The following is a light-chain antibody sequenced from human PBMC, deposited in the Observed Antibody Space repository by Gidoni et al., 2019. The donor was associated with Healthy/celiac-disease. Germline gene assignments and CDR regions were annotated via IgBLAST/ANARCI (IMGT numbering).Light chain of an antibody. CDR2: GAS. CDR3: QQYGSSPPLT. J-gene: IGKJ3*01. Sequence: EIVLTQSPGTLSLSPGESATLSCRASQSVSSSYLAWYQQTPGQAPRLLIYGASSRATGIPDRFSGSGSGTDFTLTISRLEPEDFAVYYCQQYGSSPPLTFXPXTKVDIK. CDR1: QSVSSSY. V-gene: IGKV3-20*01.